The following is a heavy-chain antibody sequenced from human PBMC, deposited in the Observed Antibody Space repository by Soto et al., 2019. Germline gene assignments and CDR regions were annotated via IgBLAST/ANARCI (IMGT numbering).Heavy chain of an antibody. V-gene: IGHV1-69*13. D-gene: IGHD3-22*01. CDR1: GGTFSSYA. Sequence: KYSRASVKVSCKASGGTFSSYAISWVRQAPGQGLEWMGVIIPIFGTVNYEQKFQGRVTITADESTSTAYMELSSLRSEDTAVYYCARAGDSSGYFDYWGQGTLVTVSS. CDR3: ARAGDSSGYFDY. J-gene: IGHJ4*02. CDR2: IIPIFGTV.